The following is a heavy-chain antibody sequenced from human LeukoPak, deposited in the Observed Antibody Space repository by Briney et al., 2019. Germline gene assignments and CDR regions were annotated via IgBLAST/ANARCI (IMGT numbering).Heavy chain of an antibody. CDR1: GFTFSSYS. CDR2: ISSSSIYI. CDR3: ARGRQNSGSYSDAFDA. V-gene: IGHV3-21*01. Sequence: PGGSLRLSCAASGFTFSSYSMNWVRQAPGKGLEWVSSISSSSIYIYYADSVKGRFTISRDNAKNSLYLQMNNLRAEDTAVYYCARGRQNSGSYSDAFDAWGQGTMVTVSS. D-gene: IGHD1-26*01. J-gene: IGHJ3*01.